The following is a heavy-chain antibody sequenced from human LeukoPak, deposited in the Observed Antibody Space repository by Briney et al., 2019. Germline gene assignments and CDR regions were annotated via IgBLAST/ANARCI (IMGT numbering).Heavy chain of an antibody. J-gene: IGHJ4*02. CDR1: GFTFSSYS. D-gene: IGHD6-19*01. Sequence: EGSLRLSCAASGFTFSSYSMNWVRQAPGKGLEWVSSISSSSSYIYYADSVKGRFTISRDNAKNSLYLQMNSLRAEDTAVYYCARDLGSGWYGGDFDYWGQGTLVTVSS. CDR2: ISSSSSYI. CDR3: ARDLGSGWYGGDFDY. V-gene: IGHV3-21*01.